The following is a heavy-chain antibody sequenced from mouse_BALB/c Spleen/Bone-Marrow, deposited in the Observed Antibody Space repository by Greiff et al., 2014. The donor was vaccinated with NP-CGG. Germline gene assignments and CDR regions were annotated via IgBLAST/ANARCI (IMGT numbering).Heavy chain of an antibody. J-gene: IGHJ4*01. V-gene: IGHV1S127*01. CDR1: GYTFTSYW. CDR2: LDPSDSYT. D-gene: IGHD4-1*01. Sequence: VQVVESGAEPVKPGASVKMSCKASGYTFTSYWMHWVKQRPGQGLEWIGVLDPSDSYTTYNQKFKGKATLTVDTSSNTAYMQLSSLTSEDSAVYYCTRGANPYYYTMDYWGQGTSVTVSS. CDR3: TRGANPYYYTMDY.